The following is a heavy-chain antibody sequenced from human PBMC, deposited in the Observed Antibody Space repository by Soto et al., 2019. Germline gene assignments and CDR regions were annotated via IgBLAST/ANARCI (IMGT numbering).Heavy chain of an antibody. CDR2: IYTAGGT. V-gene: IGHV3-53*02. J-gene: IGHJ5*02. CDR1: GFTVSNTY. CDR3: ASAVHVAKGGFDP. Sequence: EVQLVETGGGLIQPGGSLRLSCAASGFTVSNTYMTWVRQPPGKGLECVSVIYTAGGTNYADSVKGRFIISRDNSKNTLYIQMNGLRARDTAVYYCASAVHVAKGGFDPWGQGTLVTVSS. D-gene: IGHD1-1*01.